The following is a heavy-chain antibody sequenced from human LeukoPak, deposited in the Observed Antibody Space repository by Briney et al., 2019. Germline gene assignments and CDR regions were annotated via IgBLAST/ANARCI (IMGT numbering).Heavy chain of an antibody. CDR3: ARDRAYYDSSGYYPNWFDP. V-gene: IGHV3-21*01. D-gene: IGHD3-22*01. Sequence: GGSLRLSCAASGFTFSSYSMNWVRQAPGKGLEWVSSISSSSSYIYYADSVKGRFTISRDNAKNSLYLQMNSLRAEDTAVYYWARDRAYYDSSGYYPNWFDPWGQGTLVTVSS. J-gene: IGHJ5*02. CDR2: ISSSSSYI. CDR1: GFTFSSYS.